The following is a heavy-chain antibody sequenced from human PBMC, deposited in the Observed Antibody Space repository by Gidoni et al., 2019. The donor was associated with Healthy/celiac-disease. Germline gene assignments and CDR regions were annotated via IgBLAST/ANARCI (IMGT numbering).Heavy chain of an antibody. CDR2: IRYDGSNK. D-gene: IGHD4-17*01. V-gene: IGHV3-30*02. CDR1: GFTFSSYG. Sequence: QVQLVESGGGVVQPGGSLSLSCAASGFTFSSYGMHWVRQAPGKGLEWVAFIRYDGSNKYYADSVKGRFTISRDNSKNTLYLQMNSLRAEDTAVYYCAKAYYGGNSIDYWGQGTLVTVSS. CDR3: AKAYYGGNSIDY. J-gene: IGHJ4*02.